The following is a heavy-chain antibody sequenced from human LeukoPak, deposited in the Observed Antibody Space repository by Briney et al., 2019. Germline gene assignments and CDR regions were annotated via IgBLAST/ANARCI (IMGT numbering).Heavy chain of an antibody. V-gene: IGHV4-59*02. D-gene: IGHD2-21*02. J-gene: IGHJ4*02. CDR1: GASVVTNF. CDR2: LYFGGAN. CDR3: ARMRMVTGSLYLDN. Sequence: SETLSLTCNVSGASVVTNFWAWIRQPPGKGLEFLGYLYFGGANKYNPSLRGRVTIAADTSKNQFSLTLSAATAADTGVYFCARMRMVTGSLYLDNWGQGTRVTVSS.